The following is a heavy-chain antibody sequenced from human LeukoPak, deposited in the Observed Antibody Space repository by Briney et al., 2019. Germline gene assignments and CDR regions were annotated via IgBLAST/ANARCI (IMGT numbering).Heavy chain of an antibody. Sequence: SETLSLTCTVSGGSISSYYWNWIRQPPGKGLEWIGYIYYIGSTNYNPSLKSRVTISVDTSKNQFSLKLSSVTAADTAVYYCARAYVDTAMGYYYYYYMDVWGKGTTVTISS. D-gene: IGHD5-18*01. CDR1: GGSISSYY. J-gene: IGHJ6*03. CDR3: ARAYVDTAMGYYYYYYMDV. CDR2: IYYIGST. V-gene: IGHV4-59*12.